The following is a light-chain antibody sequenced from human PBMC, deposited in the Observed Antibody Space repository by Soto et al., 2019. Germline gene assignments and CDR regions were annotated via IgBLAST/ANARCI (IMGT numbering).Light chain of an antibody. J-gene: IGKJ4*01. CDR3: QQYGSSPLT. CDR2: GAS. Sequence: SPGTLSLSPVERATLSCRVSQTVNNNYLAWYQQIPGQAPRLLISGASGRATGTPDRFSGSASGTDFTLTISRLEPEDFAVYYCQQYGSSPLTFGGGTNVDIK. CDR1: QTVNNNY. V-gene: IGKV3-20*01.